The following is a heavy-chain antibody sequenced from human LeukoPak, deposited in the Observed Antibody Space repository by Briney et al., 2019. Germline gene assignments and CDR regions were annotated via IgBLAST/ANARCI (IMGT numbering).Heavy chain of an antibody. CDR1: GFTFSSYG. J-gene: IGHJ6*02. CDR2: IWFDGSNK. D-gene: IGHD1-14*01. Sequence: GGSLRLSCAASGFTFSSYGMHWVRQAPGKGVEWVAVIWFDGSNKYYADSVKGRSTISRDNSKNTLYLQMNSLRAEDTAVYYCARQYNVGAYGMDVWGQGTTVIVSS. CDR3: ARQYNVGAYGMDV. V-gene: IGHV3-33*01.